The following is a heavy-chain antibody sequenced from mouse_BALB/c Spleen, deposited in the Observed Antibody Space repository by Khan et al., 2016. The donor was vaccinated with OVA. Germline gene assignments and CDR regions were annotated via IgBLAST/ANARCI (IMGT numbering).Heavy chain of an antibody. D-gene: IGHD1-1*01. CDR1: GYTFTSHT. CDR2: INPRSDYT. V-gene: IGHV1-4*01. J-gene: IGHJ4*01. Sequence: QVQLQQSGAELARPGASVKMSCKASGYTFTSHTMHWVQQRPGQGLEWIGYINPRSDYTQYNQKFNDMATLTADIYSSTAYMQLSSLTSEDSAIYYCAKRTTEYAMDYWGQGTSVTVSS. CDR3: AKRTTEYAMDY.